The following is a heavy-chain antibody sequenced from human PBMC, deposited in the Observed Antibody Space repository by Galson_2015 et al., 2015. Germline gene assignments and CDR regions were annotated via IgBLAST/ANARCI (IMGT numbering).Heavy chain of an antibody. CDR3: ARDRHDSSGYIRDYGMDV. D-gene: IGHD3-22*01. Sequence: SLRLSCAASGFTFSSYSMNWVRQAPGKGLEWVSSISSSSSYIYYADSVKGRFTISRDNAKNSLYLQMNSLRAKDTAVYYCARDRHDSSGYIRDYGMDVGGQGTTVTVSS. CDR1: GFTFSSYS. J-gene: IGHJ6*02. CDR2: ISSSSSYI. V-gene: IGHV3-21*01.